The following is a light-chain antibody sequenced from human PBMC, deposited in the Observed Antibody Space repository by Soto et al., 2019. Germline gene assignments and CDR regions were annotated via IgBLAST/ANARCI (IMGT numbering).Light chain of an antibody. CDR1: QTVTGNY. J-gene: IGKJ4*01. CDR3: QQRSNWPLT. CDR2: SAS. Sequence: EIVLTQSPGTLSLSPGDIATLSCSASQTVTGNYLAWYHQKPGQAPRLLIHSASSRATGIPDRFSASGTGTDFTLTISSLEPEDFAVYYCQQRSNWPLTFGGGTKVDI. V-gene: IGKV3D-20*02.